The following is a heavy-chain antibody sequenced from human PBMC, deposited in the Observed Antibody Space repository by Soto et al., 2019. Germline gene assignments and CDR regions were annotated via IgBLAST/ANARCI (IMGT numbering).Heavy chain of an antibody. D-gene: IGHD1-1*01. CDR1: GGSPNSYY. CDR2: INHSGKI. V-gene: IGHV4-34*01. J-gene: IGHJ4*02. CDR3: VTSNNLFHSYYDN. Sequence: SETLSLTCEVYGGSPNSYYWTWIRQSPEKGLEWIGEINHSGKIHYNPSLESRLSISADTSKRQFSLTLTSVTAADAAMYYCVTSNNLFHSYYDNWGQGTLVTVSS.